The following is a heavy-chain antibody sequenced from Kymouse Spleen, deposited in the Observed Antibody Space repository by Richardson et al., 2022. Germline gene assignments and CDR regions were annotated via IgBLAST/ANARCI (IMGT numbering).Heavy chain of an antibody. Sequence: QLQLQESGPGLVKPSETLSLTCTVSGGSISSSSYYWGWIRQPPGKGLEWIGSIYYSGSTYYNPSLKSRVTISVDTSKNQFSLKLSSVTAADTAVYYCARHEEQQLEFDYWGQGTLVTVSS. CDR2: IYYSGST. J-gene: IGHJ4*02. D-gene: IGHD6-13*01. V-gene: IGHV4-39*01. CDR3: ARHEEQQLEFDY. CDR1: GGSISSSSYY.